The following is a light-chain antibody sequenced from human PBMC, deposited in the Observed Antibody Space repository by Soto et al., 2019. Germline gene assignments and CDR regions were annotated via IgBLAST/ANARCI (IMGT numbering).Light chain of an antibody. CDR1: SGDVGVYND. Sequence: QSVLTQPRSVSGSPGQSVTISCTGTSGDVGVYNDVSWYQQHPDKVPKLMIYDVSKRPSGVPDRFSGSKSGNTASLTISGLQAEDEADYYCCSYAGSYAVVFGGGTKVTVL. V-gene: IGLV2-11*01. CDR2: DVS. J-gene: IGLJ2*01. CDR3: CSYAGSYAVV.